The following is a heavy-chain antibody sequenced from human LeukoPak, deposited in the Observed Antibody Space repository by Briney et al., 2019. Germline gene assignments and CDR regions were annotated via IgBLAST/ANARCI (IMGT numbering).Heavy chain of an antibody. D-gene: IGHD6-6*01. CDR2: IRYDGSNK. CDR1: GFTFSSYG. Sequence: PGGSLRLSCAASGFTFSSYGMHWVRQAPGKGLEWVAFIRYDGSNKYYADSVKGRFTISRDNSKNTLYLQMNSLRAEDTAVYYCAKVHSSSPGAGFDYWGQGTLVTVSS. V-gene: IGHV3-30*02. CDR3: AKVHSSSPGAGFDY. J-gene: IGHJ4*02.